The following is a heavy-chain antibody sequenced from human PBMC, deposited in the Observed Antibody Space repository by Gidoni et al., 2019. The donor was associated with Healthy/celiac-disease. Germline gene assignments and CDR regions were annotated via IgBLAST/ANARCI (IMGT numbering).Heavy chain of an antibody. CDR2: ISSSSSYR. D-gene: IGHD6-13*01. CDR1: GFNFSSYS. CDR3: ARDRKGYVDY. J-gene: IGHJ4*02. Sequence: EVQLVESGGGLVKPGGSLVLPCASSGFNFSSYSMNWVRQAPGKGLEWFASISSSSSYRYYADSVKGRFTISRDNAKNSLYLQMNSLRAEETAVYYCARDRKGYVDYWGQGTLVTVSS. V-gene: IGHV3-21*01.